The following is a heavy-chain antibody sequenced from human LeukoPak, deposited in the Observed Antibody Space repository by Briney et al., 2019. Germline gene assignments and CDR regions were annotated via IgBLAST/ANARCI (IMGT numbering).Heavy chain of an antibody. CDR1: GFTFSSYA. D-gene: IGHD3-22*01. CDR3: AIIPPFHDGNGYWVQ. Sequence: GESLRLSCAASGFTFSSYAMSWVRQAPGKGLEWVSGINTSGGSTAYADSVKGRFTISRDNPRNTLYMQMNSLRAEDTALYYWAIIPPFHDGNGYWVQWGQGTLVTVSS. J-gene: IGHJ4*02. V-gene: IGHV3-23*01. CDR2: INTSGGST.